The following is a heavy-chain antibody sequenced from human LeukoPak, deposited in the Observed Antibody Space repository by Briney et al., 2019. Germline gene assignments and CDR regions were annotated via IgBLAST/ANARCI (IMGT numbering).Heavy chain of an antibody. CDR2: ISGSGGST. V-gene: IGHV3-23*01. Sequence: GGSLRLSCAASGFTFSSYAMSWVRQAPGKGLEWVSAISGSGGSTYYADSVKGRFTISRDNSKNTLYLQVNSLRAEDTAVYYCAKSGTRMTAYFDYWGQGTLVTVSS. J-gene: IGHJ4*02. D-gene: IGHD2-21*02. CDR3: AKSGTRMTAYFDY. CDR1: GFTFSSYA.